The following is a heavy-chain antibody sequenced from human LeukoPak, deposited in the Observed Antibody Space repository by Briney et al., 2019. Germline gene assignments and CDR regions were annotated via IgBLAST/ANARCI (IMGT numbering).Heavy chain of an antibody. Sequence: PGGSLRLSCAASGFTFSRYSMNWVRQAPGKGLEWVSSISISSNYIYYTDSVKGRFTISRDNSKNTLFLQMNSLRPEDTAVYYCARGPDYDILADYFDYWGQGTLVTVSS. CDR1: GFTFSRYS. CDR2: ISISSNYI. V-gene: IGHV3-21*01. D-gene: IGHD3-9*01. CDR3: ARGPDYDILADYFDY. J-gene: IGHJ4*02.